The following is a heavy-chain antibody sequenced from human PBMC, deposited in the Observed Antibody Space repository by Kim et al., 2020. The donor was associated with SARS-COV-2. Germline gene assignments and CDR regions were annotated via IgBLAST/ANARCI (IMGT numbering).Heavy chain of an antibody. J-gene: IGHJ6*02. V-gene: IGHV4-34*01. Sequence: SETLSLTCAVYGGSFSGYYWSWIRQPPGKGLEWIGEINHSGSTNYNPSLKSRVTISVDTSKNQFSLKLSSVTAADTAVYYCARAPGRKKAYCGGDCYFGGSRAKFDYYYYGMDVWGQGTTVTVSS. CDR3: ARAPGRKKAYCGGDCYFGGSRAKFDYYYYGMDV. CDR2: INHSGST. D-gene: IGHD2-21*02. CDR1: GGSFSGYY.